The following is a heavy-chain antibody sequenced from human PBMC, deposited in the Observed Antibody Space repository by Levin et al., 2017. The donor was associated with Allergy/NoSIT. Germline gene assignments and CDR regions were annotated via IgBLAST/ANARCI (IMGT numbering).Heavy chain of an antibody. J-gene: IGHJ3*02. CDR3: ARRNREYQLLGAFDI. CDR1: GYSFTSYW. D-gene: IGHD2-2*01. Sequence: AGESLKISCKGSGYSFTSYWIGWVRQMPGKGLEWMGIIYPGDSDTRYSPSFQGQVTISADKSISTAYLQWSSLKASDTAMYYCARRNREYQLLGAFDIWGQGTMVTVSS. V-gene: IGHV5-51*01. CDR2: IYPGDSDT.